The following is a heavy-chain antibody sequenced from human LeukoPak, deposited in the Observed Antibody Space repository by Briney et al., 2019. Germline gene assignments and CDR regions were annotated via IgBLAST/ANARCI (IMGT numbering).Heavy chain of an antibody. D-gene: IGHD5-12*01. CDR1: GGSISSYY. Sequence: SETLSLTCTVSGGSISSYYWSWIRQPAGKGLEWIGRIYTSGSTNYNPSLKSRVTMSVDTSKNQFSLKLISVTAADTAVYYCARDGPRSGYDLGHFDNLGQGTLVTASS. CDR2: IYTSGST. CDR3: ARDGPRSGYDLGHFDN. V-gene: IGHV4-4*07. J-gene: IGHJ4*02.